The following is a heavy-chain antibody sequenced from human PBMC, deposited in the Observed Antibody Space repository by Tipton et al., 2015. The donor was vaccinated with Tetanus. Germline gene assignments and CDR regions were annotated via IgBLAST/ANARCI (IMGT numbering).Heavy chain of an antibody. CDR2: ISSTSRYI. V-gene: IGHV3-21*01. Sequence: SLRLSCAVSGFTFGNYKMNWVRQAPGRGLEWVSSISSTSRYIYYADSVKGRLTLSRDNSQNTLYLQMNSLKVEDTAVYYCAREDGGPTLDYFDSWGQGALVIVSS. CDR3: AREDGGPTLDYFDS. J-gene: IGHJ4*02. D-gene: IGHD3-16*01. CDR1: GFTFGNYK.